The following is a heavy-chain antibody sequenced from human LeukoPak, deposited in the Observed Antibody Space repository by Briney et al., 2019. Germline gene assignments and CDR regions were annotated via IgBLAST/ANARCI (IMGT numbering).Heavy chain of an antibody. J-gene: IGHJ6*03. CDR1: GFTFSSYW. CDR2: INSDGSST. V-gene: IGHV3-74*01. Sequence: GGSLRLPCAASGFTFSSYWMHWVRQAPGKGLVWVSRINSDGSSTSYADSVKGRFTISRDNSKNTLYLRMNSLRGEDTAIYYCAKNGDRGAYCTGGTCYPYFYYYMDVWGKGTTVTI. D-gene: IGHD2-15*01. CDR3: AKNGDRGAYCTGGTCYPYFYYYMDV.